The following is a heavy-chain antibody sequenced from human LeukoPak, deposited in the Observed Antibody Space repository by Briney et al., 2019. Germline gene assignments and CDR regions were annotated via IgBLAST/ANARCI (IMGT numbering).Heavy chain of an antibody. J-gene: IGHJ4*02. CDR1: GGTFSSYA. V-gene: IGHV1-69*05. Sequence: SVKVSCKASGGTFSSYAISWVRQAPGQGLEWMGRIIPIFGTANYAQKFQGRVTITTDESTSTAYLELSSLRSEDTAVYYCARERGYSYGYPDYWGQGTLVTVSS. CDR3: ARERGYSYGYPDY. D-gene: IGHD5-18*01. CDR2: IIPIFGTA.